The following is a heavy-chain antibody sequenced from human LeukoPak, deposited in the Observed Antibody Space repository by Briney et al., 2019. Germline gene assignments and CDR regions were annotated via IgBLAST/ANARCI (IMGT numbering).Heavy chain of an antibody. D-gene: IGHD2-2*02. CDR3: ATICVQYYYYMDV. CDR1: GYTFTSYD. CDR2: MNPNSGNA. J-gene: IGHJ6*03. Sequence: ASVNVSCKASGYTFTSYDINWVRQATGQGLEWMGWMNPNSGNAGYAQKFQRRVTMTRNTSISSAYMELSSLRSEDTAVYYCATICVQYYYYMDVWGKGTTVTVS. V-gene: IGHV1-8*01.